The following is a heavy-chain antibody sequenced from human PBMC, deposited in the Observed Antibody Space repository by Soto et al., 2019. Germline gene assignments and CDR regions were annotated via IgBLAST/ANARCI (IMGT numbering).Heavy chain of an antibody. J-gene: IGHJ6*02. CDR2: IYPHDPDT. V-gene: IGHV5-51*01. D-gene: IGHD4-17*01. CDR1: GYNFHTYW. Sequence: GESLKISCKGSGYNFHTYWIAWVRQMPGKGLEWMGFIYPHDPDTRYSRSFRGQVTISADKSINTAYLQWTSLKASDTAIYFCARPTDYHYGMQVWGQGTTVTVSS. CDR3: ARPTDYHYGMQV.